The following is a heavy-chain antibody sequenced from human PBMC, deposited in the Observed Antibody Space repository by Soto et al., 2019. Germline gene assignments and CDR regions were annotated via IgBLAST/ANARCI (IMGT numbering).Heavy chain of an antibody. CDR3: ARDLHDYVSFRFDP. D-gene: IGHD3-16*01. J-gene: IGHJ5*02. V-gene: IGHV3-21*01. Sequence: GGSLRLSCAASGFTFSSHSMNWVRQAPGKGLEWVSSISRSSSYIYYADSVKGRFTISRDNAKNSLYLQMNSLRAEDTAVYYCARDLHDYVSFRFDPWGQGTLVTVSS. CDR2: ISRSSSYI. CDR1: GFTFSSHS.